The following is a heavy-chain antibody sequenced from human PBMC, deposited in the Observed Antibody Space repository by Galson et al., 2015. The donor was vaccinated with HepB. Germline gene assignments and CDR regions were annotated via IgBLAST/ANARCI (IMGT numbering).Heavy chain of an antibody. Sequence: PALVKPTQTLTLTCTFSGFSLSTSGMCVSWIRQPPGKALEWLALIDWDDDKYYSTSLKTRLTISKDTSKNQVVLTMTNMDPVDTATYSCARAHDAEGWGAFDIWGQGTTVTVSS. CDR3: ARAHDAEGWGAFDI. J-gene: IGHJ3*02. D-gene: IGHD1-26*01. CDR2: IDWDDDK. V-gene: IGHV2-70*01. CDR1: GFSLSTSGMC.